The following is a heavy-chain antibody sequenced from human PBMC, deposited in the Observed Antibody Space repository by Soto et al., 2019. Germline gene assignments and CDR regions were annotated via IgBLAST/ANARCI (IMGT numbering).Heavy chain of an antibody. CDR3: ARQPKVVVAANSWFDP. V-gene: IGHV5-51*01. J-gene: IGHJ5*02. D-gene: IGHD2-15*01. CDR1: GYSFTSYW. Sequence: GESLKISCKGSGYSFTSYWIGWVRQMPGKGLEWMGIIYPGDSDTRYSPSFQGQVTISADKSISTAYLQWSSLKASDTAMYYCARQPKVVVAANSWFDPWGQGTLVTVSS. CDR2: IYPGDSDT.